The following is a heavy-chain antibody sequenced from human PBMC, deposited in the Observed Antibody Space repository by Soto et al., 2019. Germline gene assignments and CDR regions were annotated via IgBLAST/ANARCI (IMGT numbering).Heavy chain of an antibody. V-gene: IGHV4-31*03. CDR2: IYYSGST. J-gene: IGHJ6*02. CDR1: GGSISSGGYY. CDR3: ARFTRPNDYGMDV. Sequence: TLSLTCTVSGGSISSGGYYWSWIRQHPGKGLEWIGYIYYSGSTYYNPSLKSRVTISVDTSKNQFSLKLSSVTAADTAVYYCARFTRPNDYGMDVWGQGTTVTVSS.